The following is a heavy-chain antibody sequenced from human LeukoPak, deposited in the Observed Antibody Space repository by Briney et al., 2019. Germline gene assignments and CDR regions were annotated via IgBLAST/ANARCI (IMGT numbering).Heavy chain of an antibody. D-gene: IGHD3-10*01. J-gene: IGHJ4*02. CDR1: GGTFSSYA. CDR2: IIPILGIA. CDR3: ASPGPYGSGSYVAPFDY. Sequence: SVKVSCKASGGTFSSYAISWVRQAPGQGLEWMGRIIPILGIANYAQKFQGRVTITADKSTSTAYMELSSLRSEDTAVYYCASPGPYGSGSYVAPFDYWGQGTLVTVSS. V-gene: IGHV1-69*04.